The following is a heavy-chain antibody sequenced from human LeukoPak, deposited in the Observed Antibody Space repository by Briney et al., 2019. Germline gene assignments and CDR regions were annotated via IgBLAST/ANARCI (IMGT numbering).Heavy chain of an antibody. CDR1: GFTFSNAW. J-gene: IGHJ3*02. CDR3: TTELSAVVTYAFDI. CDR2: IKRKSDGGTT. D-gene: IGHD4-23*01. Sequence: PGGSLRLSCAASGFTFSNAWMSWVRQAPGKGPEWVGRIKRKSDGGTTDYAAPVKGRFTISRDDSKTTLYLQMNSLKTEDTAVYYCTTELSAVVTYAFDIWGQGTMVTVSS. V-gene: IGHV3-15*01.